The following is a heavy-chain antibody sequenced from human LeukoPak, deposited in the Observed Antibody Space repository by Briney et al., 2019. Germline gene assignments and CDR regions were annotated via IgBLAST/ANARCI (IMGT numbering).Heavy chain of an antibody. CDR2: ISYDGSNK. Sequence: GRSLRLSCAASGFTFSSYAMHWVRQAPGKGLEWVAVISYDGSNKYYADSVKGRFTISRDNAKNSLYLQMNSLRAEDTAVYYCASGLEGVADYYYYGMDVWGQGTTVTVSS. V-gene: IGHV3-30*04. J-gene: IGHJ6*02. D-gene: IGHD3-3*01. CDR3: ASGLEGVADYYYYGMDV. CDR1: GFTFSSYA.